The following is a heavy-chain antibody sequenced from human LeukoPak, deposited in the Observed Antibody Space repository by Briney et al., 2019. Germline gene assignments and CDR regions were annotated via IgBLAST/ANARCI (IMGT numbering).Heavy chain of an antibody. CDR2: ISVYSGNT. D-gene: IGHD3-22*01. CDR3: ARKEVDRSGDFLNFDY. Sequence: ASVKVSCKASGYTFTTYGISWVRQAPGQGLEWMGWISVYSGNTNYAQKLQGRVTMTTDTSTSTAYMELRSLRSDDTAVYYCARKEVDRSGDFLNFDYWDQGTLVTVSS. CDR1: GYTFTTYG. V-gene: IGHV1-18*01. J-gene: IGHJ4*02.